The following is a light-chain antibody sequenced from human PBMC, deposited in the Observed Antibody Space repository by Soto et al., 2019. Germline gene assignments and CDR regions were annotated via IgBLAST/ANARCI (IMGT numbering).Light chain of an antibody. CDR1: SSDVGGYDY. CDR3: CSYAGRFSV. V-gene: IGLV2-11*01. J-gene: IGLJ1*01. Sequence: QSVLTQRRSVSGSRGQSVTISCTGTSSDVGGYDYVSWYQQHPGKAPKLMIYDVSKRPSGVPDRFSGSKSGKTASLTLSGLQAEDEADYYLCSYAGRFSVFGTATKSPX. CDR2: DVS.